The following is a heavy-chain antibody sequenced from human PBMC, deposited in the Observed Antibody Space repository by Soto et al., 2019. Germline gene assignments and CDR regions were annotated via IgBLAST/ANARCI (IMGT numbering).Heavy chain of an antibody. CDR2: IYYSGST. CDR1: GGSISSGDYY. Sequence: QVQLQESGPGLVKPSQTLSLTCTVSGGSISSGDYYWSWIRQPPGKGLEWIGYIYYSGSTYYNPSFKSRVTISVDTSKNQFSLKLSSVTAADTAVYYCARGGRITIFGVVIPFDYWGQGTLVTVSS. V-gene: IGHV4-30-4*01. D-gene: IGHD3-3*01. J-gene: IGHJ4*02. CDR3: ARGGRITIFGVVIPFDY.